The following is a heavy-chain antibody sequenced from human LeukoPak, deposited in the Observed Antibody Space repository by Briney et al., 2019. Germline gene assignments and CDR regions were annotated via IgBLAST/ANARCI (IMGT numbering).Heavy chain of an antibody. V-gene: IGHV4-59*11. CDR2: IYYSGTT. CDR3: ARGVYIAAAQYGF. CDR1: GGSISSHY. Sequence: SETLSLTCTVSGGSISSHYWSWIRQPPGKGLEWIGYIYYSGTTNYNPSLKSRVTISVDTSKNQFSLKLSSVTAADTAVYYCARGVYIAAAQYGFWGQGTLVTVSS. J-gene: IGHJ4*02. D-gene: IGHD6-13*01.